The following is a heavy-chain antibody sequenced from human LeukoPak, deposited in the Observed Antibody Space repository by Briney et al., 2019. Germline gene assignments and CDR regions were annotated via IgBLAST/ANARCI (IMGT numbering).Heavy chain of an antibody. D-gene: IGHD2-15*01. J-gene: IGHJ4*02. V-gene: IGHV1-2*02. CDR2: INPNSGGT. CDR3: ARGYRTGDMTIFAY. Sequence: ASVKVSCKTSGYTFTGYYMQWVRQAPGQGLEWMGWINPNSGGTDYAQKFQGRVTMTRDTSISTAYMELSRLRSDDTAMYYCARGYRTGDMTIFAYWGQGTLATVSS. CDR1: GYTFTGYY.